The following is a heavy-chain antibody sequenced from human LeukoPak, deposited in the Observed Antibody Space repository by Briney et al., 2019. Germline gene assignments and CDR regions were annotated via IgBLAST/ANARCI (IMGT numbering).Heavy chain of an antibody. CDR3: AKSIMGTAGLLDY. D-gene: IGHD5-18*01. CDR1: GFTVSSNY. Sequence: RGSLRLSCAASGFTVSSNYMSWVRQAPGKGLEWVSVIYSGGSTYYADSVKGRFTISRDNSKNTLYLQMNSLRAEDTAVYYCAKSIMGTAGLLDYWGQGTLVTVSS. CDR2: IYSGGST. V-gene: IGHV3-53*01. J-gene: IGHJ4*02.